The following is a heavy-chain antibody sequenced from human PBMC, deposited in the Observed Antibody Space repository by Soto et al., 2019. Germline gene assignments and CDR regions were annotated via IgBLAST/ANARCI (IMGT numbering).Heavy chain of an antibody. CDR1: GYTFTSYY. J-gene: IGHJ4*02. V-gene: IGHV1-46*04. Sequence: QVQLVQSGAEVKKPGASVKVSCKASGYTFTSYYMHWVRQAPGQGLEWMGIINPSGGSTSYAQKLQGRVTMTRDTSTSTVYMELSSLRSEDTAVYYCARQDSSGYSFDYWGQGTLVTVSS. CDR3: ARQDSSGYSFDY. D-gene: IGHD3-22*01. CDR2: INPSGGST.